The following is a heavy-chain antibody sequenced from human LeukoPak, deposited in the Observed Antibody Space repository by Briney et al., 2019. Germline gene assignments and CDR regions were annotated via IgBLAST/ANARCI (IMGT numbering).Heavy chain of an antibody. CDR3: ARTYCGGDCYYAYFDY. CDR1: GYSFTTYW. D-gene: IGHD2-21*02. Sequence: GESLKISCKGSGYSFTTYWIAWVRQMPGEGLEWMGCIYPSDSGTRYSPSFQGHVTISGDNSINTAYLQWSSLKASDTAMYYCARTYCGGDCYYAYFDYWGQGTLDTV. CDR2: IYPSDSGT. V-gene: IGHV5-51*01. J-gene: IGHJ4*02.